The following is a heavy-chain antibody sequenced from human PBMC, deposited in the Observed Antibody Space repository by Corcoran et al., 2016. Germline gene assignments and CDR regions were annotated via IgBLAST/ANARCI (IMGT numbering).Heavy chain of an antibody. J-gene: IGHJ4*02. CDR2: IVVGSGNT. V-gene: IGHV1-58*01. CDR3: AAEYCTNGVWSVD. CDR1: GFTFTSSA. D-gene: IGHD2-8*01. Sequence: QMQLVQSGPEVKKPGTSVKVSCKASGFTFTSSAVQWVRQARGQRLEWIGWIVVGSGNTNYAQKFQERVTITRDMSTSTAYMELSSLRSEDTAVYYCAAEYCTNGVWSVDWGQGTLVTVSS.